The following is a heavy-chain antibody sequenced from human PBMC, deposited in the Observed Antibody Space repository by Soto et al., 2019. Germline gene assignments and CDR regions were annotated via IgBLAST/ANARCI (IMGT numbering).Heavy chain of an antibody. V-gene: IGHV3-30-3*01. CDR2: ISYDGSNK. CDR3: ARAHRTMIVVVMYSFDY. J-gene: IGHJ4*02. Sequence: PGGSLRLSCAASGFTFSSYAMHWVRQAPGKGLEWVAVISYDGSNKYYADSVKGRFTISRDNSKNTLYLQMNSLRAEDTAVYYCARAHRTMIVVVMYSFDYWGKAT. D-gene: IGHD3-22*01. CDR1: GFTFSSYA.